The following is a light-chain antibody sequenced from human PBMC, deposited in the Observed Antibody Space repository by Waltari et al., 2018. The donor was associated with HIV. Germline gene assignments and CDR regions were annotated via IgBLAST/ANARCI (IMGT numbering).Light chain of an antibody. V-gene: IGLV1-51*02. Sequence: QSVLTQPPSVSAAAGQKVTISCSGSSSNIGSNDVSWYQQPPGTAPKLLIYENNKRPSGIPDRYSRSKSGTSATLGITRLQTWDEADYYSGTWDTSLSGVVFGGGTKLTVL. CDR2: ENN. CDR3: GTWDTSLSGVV. J-gene: IGLJ2*01. CDR1: SSNIGSND.